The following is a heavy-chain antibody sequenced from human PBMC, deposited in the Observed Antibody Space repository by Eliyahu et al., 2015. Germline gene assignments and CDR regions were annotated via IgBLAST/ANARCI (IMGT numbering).Heavy chain of an antibody. Sequence: QVQLVQSGSELKKPGASVKVSCKASGYLFTSYAINWVRQAPGQGFEWMGWINTNTGNPTYAQGFTGRFVFSSDTAARTAYLEISSLEADDSALYFCVRDWASYIYYGMDVWGQGTTVTVSA. D-gene: IGHD7-27*01. V-gene: IGHV7-4-1*02. CDR3: VRDWASYIYYGMDV. CDR2: INTNTGNP. CDR1: GYLFTSYA. J-gene: IGHJ6*01.